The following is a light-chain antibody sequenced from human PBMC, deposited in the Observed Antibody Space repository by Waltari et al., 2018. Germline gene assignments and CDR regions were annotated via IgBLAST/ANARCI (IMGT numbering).Light chain of an antibody. J-gene: IGLJ2*01. CDR2: EGT. V-gene: IGLV2-23*01. CDR3: CSYAGRITFVV. CDR1: SSDLGGYNF. Sequence: QSALTQPASVSGSPGQSITISCTGTSSDLGGYNFVSWYQQHPGKAPKVLIYEGTKRASGISKRFSGSKSGNTASLTISGLQAEDEADYYCCSYAGRITFVVFGGGTKLTVL.